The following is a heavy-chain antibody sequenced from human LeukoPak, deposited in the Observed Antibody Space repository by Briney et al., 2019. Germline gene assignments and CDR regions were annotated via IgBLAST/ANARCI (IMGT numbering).Heavy chain of an antibody. CDR1: GYIFTSYW. J-gene: IGHJ5*02. Sequence: GESLKISFKGSGYIFTSYWISWVRQMPGKGLEWMGRIDPTDSYTNYSPSFQGHVTISADKSISTAYLHWSSLEASDTAMYYCARHPEDWFDPWGQGTPVTVSS. CDR2: IDPTDSYT. V-gene: IGHV5-10-1*01. CDR3: ARHPEDWFDP.